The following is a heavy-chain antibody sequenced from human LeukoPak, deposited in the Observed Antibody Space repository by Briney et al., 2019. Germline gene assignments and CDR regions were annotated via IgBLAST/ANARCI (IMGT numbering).Heavy chain of an antibody. CDR3: VREDKGGVDY. D-gene: IGHD3-16*01. CDR1: GFTFTSYG. J-gene: IGHJ4*02. Sequence: GGSLRLSCAASGFTFTSYGMNWVRQAPGKGLEWVSGINWNGGSTGYADSVKGRFTISRDNAKNSLYLQMNTLRAEDTAFYYCVREDKGGVDYWGQGTLVTVSS. V-gene: IGHV3-20*04. CDR2: INWNGGST.